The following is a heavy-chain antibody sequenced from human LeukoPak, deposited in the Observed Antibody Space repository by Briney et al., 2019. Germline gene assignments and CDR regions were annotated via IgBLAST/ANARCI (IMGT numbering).Heavy chain of an antibody. CDR3: ASGENYGSGSYFTYFDH. J-gene: IGHJ4*02. CDR1: GGSISSYY. D-gene: IGHD3-10*01. CDR2: IYYSGST. V-gene: IGHV4-59*01. Sequence: SETLSLTCTVSGGSISSYYWSWIRQPPGKGLEWIGYIYYSGSTNYNPSLKSRVTISLDTSKNQFSLKLSSVTAADTAVYYCASGENYGSGSYFTYFDHWGQGTLVTVSS.